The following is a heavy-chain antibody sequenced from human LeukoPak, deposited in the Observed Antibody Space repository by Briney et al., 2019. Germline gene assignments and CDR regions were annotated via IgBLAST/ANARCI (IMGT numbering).Heavy chain of an antibody. D-gene: IGHD1-26*01. Sequence: GGSLRLSCAASGFTFSNAWMSWVRQAPGKGLEWVGRIKSKIDGGTTDYAAPVKGRFTISRDDSKNTLYLQMNSLKTEDTAVYYCTTLGNYWGQGTLVTVSS. CDR2: IKSKIDGGTT. CDR1: GFTFSNAW. J-gene: IGHJ4*02. V-gene: IGHV3-15*01. CDR3: TTLGNY.